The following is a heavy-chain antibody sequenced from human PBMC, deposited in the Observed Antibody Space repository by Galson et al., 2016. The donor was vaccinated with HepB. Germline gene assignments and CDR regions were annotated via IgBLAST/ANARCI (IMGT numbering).Heavy chain of an antibody. J-gene: IGHJ6*02. CDR1: GGSFAAYY. D-gene: IGHD2-2*01. CDR2: IHHSGST. Sequence: SETLSLTCAVYGGSFAAYYWSWIRQPPGKGLEWIGEIHHSGSTNYNPSLKSRVTISADTSKNQFSLKLSSVAAADTAVYYCAWGSSTILPPYHYYGMDVWGQGTTVTVSS. V-gene: IGHV4-34*01. CDR3: AWGSSTILPPYHYYGMDV.